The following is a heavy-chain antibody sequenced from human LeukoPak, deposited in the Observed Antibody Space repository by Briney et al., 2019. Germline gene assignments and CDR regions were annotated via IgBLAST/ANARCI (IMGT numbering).Heavy chain of an antibody. CDR2: IKQDGSEK. CDR3: ARDDCSSISCYHNWFDP. V-gene: IGHV3-7*01. Sequence: GGSLRLSCAASGFTFSSDWMSWVRQAPGKGLEWVANIKQDGSEKYYVDSVKGRFTISRDNAKNSLYLQMNSLRAEDTAVYYCARDDCSSISCYHNWFDPWGQGTLVTVSS. D-gene: IGHD2-2*01. J-gene: IGHJ5*02. CDR1: GFTFSSDW.